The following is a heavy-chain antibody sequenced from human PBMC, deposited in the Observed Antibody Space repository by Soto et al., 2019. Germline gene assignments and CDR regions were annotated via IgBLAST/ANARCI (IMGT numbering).Heavy chain of an antibody. CDR2: ISGSGGST. J-gene: IGHJ4*02. D-gene: IGHD5-18*01. Sequence: GGSLRLSCAASGFTFSSYAMSWVRQAPGKGLEWVSAISGSGGSTYYADSVKGRFTISRDNSKNTLYLQMNSLRAEDTAVYYCAKNEDTAMVTPPLFSDYWGQGTLVTVSS. V-gene: IGHV3-23*01. CDR1: GFTFSSYA. CDR3: AKNEDTAMVTPPLFSDY.